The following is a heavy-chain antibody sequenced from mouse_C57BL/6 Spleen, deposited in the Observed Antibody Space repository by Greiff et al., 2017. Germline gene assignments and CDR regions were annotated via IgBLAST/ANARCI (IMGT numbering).Heavy chain of an antibody. CDR1: CYSITSGYY. Sequence: EVQLQQSGPGLVKPSQSLSLTCSVTCYSITSGYYWNWIRQFPGNKLEWMGYISYDGSNNYNPSLKNRISITRDTSKNQFFLKLNSVTTEDTATYYCARDNPGRVQGDYWGQGTSVTVSS. CDR2: ISYDGSN. D-gene: IGHD1-1*01. J-gene: IGHJ4*01. CDR3: ARDNPGRVQGDY. V-gene: IGHV3-6*01.